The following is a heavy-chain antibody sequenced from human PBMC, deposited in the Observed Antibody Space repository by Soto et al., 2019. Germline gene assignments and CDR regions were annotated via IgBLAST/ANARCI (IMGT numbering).Heavy chain of an antibody. CDR1: GYTFTNYW. Sequence: GESLKISCKAIGYTFTNYWIGWVRQTPGKGLEWMGIIFPGDSDTRYNPSFEGQVTVSADESISTAYPQWNTLKALDTAMYYCVRPNFGALTHFDFWGQGT. J-gene: IGHJ4*02. CDR3: VRPNFGALTHFDF. D-gene: IGHD3-16*01. CDR2: IFPGDSDT. V-gene: IGHV5-51*01.